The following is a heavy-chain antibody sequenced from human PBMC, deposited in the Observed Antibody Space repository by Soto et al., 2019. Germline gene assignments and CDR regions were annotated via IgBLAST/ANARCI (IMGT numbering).Heavy chain of an antibody. CDR3: TKDIRYCSRCTCPGHYYYYMDV. V-gene: IGHV3-23*01. CDR2: ISFSGAST. D-gene: IGHD2-2*01. CDR1: GFTFSSYA. J-gene: IGHJ6*03. Sequence: GGSLRLSCAASGFTFSSYAMSWVRQAPGKGLEWVSAISFSGASTYYADSVKGRFTISRDNSKNTLYLQMNSLRVEDTAVYYCTKDIRYCSRCTCPGHYYYYMDVWGKGTTVTVSS.